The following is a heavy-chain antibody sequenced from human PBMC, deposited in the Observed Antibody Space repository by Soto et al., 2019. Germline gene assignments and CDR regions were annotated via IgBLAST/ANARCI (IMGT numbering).Heavy chain of an antibody. J-gene: IGHJ4*02. D-gene: IGHD2-8*01. CDR2: IYYSGNT. V-gene: IGHV4-61*01. Sequence: QVQLQESGPGLVKPSETLSLTCTVSGGSVSSGSYYWTWIRQPPGKGLEWIGHIYYSGNTNYNPSLKLRVTISLDTSKTQFSLQLSSVPAADTAIYYCAREYAIGGQGTLVTVSS. CDR3: AREYAI. CDR1: GGSVSSGSYY.